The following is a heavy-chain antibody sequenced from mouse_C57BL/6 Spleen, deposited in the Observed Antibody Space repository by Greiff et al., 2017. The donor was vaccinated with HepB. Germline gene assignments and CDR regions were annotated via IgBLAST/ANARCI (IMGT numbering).Heavy chain of an antibody. J-gene: IGHJ1*03. CDR1: GFTFSSYG. Sequence: EVHLVESGGDLVKPGGSLKLSCAASGFTFSSYGMPWVRQTPDKRLEWVATISSGGSYTYYPDSVKGRVTISRDNAKNTLYLQMSSLRSEDTAMYYCARPDGSDWYFDVWGTGTTVTVSS. D-gene: IGHD1-1*01. CDR3: ARPDGSDWYFDV. CDR2: ISSGGSYT. V-gene: IGHV5-6*01.